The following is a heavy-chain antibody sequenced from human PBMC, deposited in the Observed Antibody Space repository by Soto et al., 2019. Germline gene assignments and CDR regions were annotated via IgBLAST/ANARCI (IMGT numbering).Heavy chain of an antibody. CDR2: ISYDGSNK. D-gene: IGHD1-1*01. J-gene: IGHJ4*02. V-gene: IGHV3-30-3*01. CDR3: SRSRDLYIDNCSAYFDY. CDR1: GFTFSNYA. Sequence: QVQLVESGGGVVQPGRSLRLSCAASGFTFSNYAMHWVRQAPGKGLEWVTLISYDGSNKYYADSVKGRFTISRDNSKNTLYLQLNSLRAEDTAVFYCSRSRDLYIDNCSAYFDYWGQGTLVNFSS.